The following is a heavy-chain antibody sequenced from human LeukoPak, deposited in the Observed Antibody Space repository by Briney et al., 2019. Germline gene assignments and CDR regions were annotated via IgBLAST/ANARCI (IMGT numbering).Heavy chain of an antibody. CDR1: GASISNY. V-gene: IGHV4-4*07. CDR3: AGISSGWYKVY. Sequence: PSETLSLTCSVSGASISNYWSWIRQPAGKGLEFIGLFYNSGSTNCNPSLKSRVTMSVDTSKNQFSLKLSSVTAADTAVYYCAGISSGWYKVYWGQGTLVTVSS. D-gene: IGHD6-19*01. J-gene: IGHJ4*02. CDR2: FYNSGST.